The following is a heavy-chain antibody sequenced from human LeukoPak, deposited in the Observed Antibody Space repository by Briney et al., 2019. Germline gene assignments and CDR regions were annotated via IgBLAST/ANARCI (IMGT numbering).Heavy chain of an antibody. Sequence: GGSLRLSCAASGFTIDDYAMPWVRQAPGKGLEWVSGISWNSVTIGYADSVRGRFTISRDNARNSLSLQMNSLGPEDTALYYCAKGTPMVRGIPTYGLDVWGQGTTVTVSS. CDR2: ISWNSVTI. V-gene: IGHV3-9*01. J-gene: IGHJ6*02. D-gene: IGHD3-10*01. CDR1: GFTIDDYA. CDR3: AKGTPMVRGIPTYGLDV.